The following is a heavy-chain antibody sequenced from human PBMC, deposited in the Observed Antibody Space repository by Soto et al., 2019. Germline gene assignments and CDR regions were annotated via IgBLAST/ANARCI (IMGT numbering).Heavy chain of an antibody. Sequence: DVQLLESGGGLVQPGGSLRLSCAASGFTFSTYDMLWVRQAPGKGLEWVSSVTANGGATFYADSVKGRFTISRDNSKNTLSLQMNNLRVEDTALYYCAKLAESATSYWGQGTLVTVAS. D-gene: IGHD2-15*01. J-gene: IGHJ4*02. CDR1: GFTFSTYD. CDR2: VTANGGAT. CDR3: AKLAESATSY. V-gene: IGHV3-23*01.